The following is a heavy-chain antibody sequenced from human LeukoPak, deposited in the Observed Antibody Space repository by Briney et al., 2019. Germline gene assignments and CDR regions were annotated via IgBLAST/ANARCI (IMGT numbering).Heavy chain of an antibody. V-gene: IGHV1-24*01. J-gene: IGHJ4*02. D-gene: IGHD3-22*01. CDR2: FDPEDGET. Sequence: ASVKVSCKVSGYTLTELSMHWVRQAPGKGLEWMGGFDPEDGETIYAQKFQGRVTMTEDTSTDTAYMELSSLRSEDTAVYYCTCGKQEIYYDSSGYDYWGQGTLVTVSS. CDR3: TCGKQEIYYDSSGYDY. CDR1: GYTLTELS.